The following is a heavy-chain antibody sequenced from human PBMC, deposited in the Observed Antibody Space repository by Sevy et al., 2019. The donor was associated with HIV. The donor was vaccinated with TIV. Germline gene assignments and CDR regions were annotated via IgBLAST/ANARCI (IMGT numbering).Heavy chain of an antibody. Sequence: GGSLSLSCAASGFTFSSYVMHWVRQAPGKGLEWVELIWYDGTIKYYADSVKGRFTISRDNSKDTLFLQMNSLTPEDTAVYYCARGGGYCGGDCYSIDYWGQGALVTVSS. D-gene: IGHD2-21*02. CDR1: GFTFSSYV. CDR2: IWYDGTIK. J-gene: IGHJ4*02. V-gene: IGHV3-33*08. CDR3: ARGGGYCGGDCYSIDY.